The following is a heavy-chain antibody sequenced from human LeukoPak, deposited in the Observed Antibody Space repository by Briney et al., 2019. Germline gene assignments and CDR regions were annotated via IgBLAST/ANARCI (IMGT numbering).Heavy chain of an antibody. V-gene: IGHV3-23*01. Sequence: GGSLRLSCAASGFTFSSYGMSWVRQAPGKGLEWVSGISGSGGSTYYADPVKGRLTISRDNAKKSLFLQMNSLRAEDTAVYYCARDGVTSSVDYWGQGTLVTVSS. CDR3: ARDGVTSSVDY. CDR2: ISGSGGST. CDR1: GFTFSSYG. J-gene: IGHJ4*02. D-gene: IGHD2-21*02.